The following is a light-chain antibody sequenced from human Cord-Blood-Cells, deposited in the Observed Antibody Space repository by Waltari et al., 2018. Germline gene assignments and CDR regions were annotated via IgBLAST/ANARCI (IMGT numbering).Light chain of an antibody. CDR1: SSDVGGYNY. J-gene: IGLJ3*02. V-gene: IGLV2-8*01. Sequence: QSALTQPPSASGSPGQSVTISCTGTSSDVGGYNYVSWYQQHPGKAPKLMIYEVSKRPSGVPDRFCGSKAGNTASLTVSGLQAEDEADYYCSSYAGSNNFEKVFGGGTKLTVL. CDR3: SSYAGSNNFEKV. CDR2: EVS.